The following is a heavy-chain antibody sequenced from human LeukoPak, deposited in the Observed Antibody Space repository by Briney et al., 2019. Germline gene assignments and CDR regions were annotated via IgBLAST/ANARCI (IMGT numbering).Heavy chain of an antibody. CDR2: ISASASNT. V-gene: IGHV3-23*01. D-gene: IGHD3-16*02. Sequence: GGSLRLSCAASGFTFSNYPMGWVRRAPGKGLEWVSTISASASNTYYADSVEGRFAISRDNSKNTLYLQMNSLRDEDTAVYYCAKDIAPLDYWGQGTLVTVSS. CDR3: AKDIAPLDY. J-gene: IGHJ4*02. CDR1: GFTFSNYP.